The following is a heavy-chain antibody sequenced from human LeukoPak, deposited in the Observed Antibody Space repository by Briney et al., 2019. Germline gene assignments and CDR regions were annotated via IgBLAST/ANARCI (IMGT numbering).Heavy chain of an antibody. J-gene: IGHJ5*02. V-gene: IGHV3-66*02. CDR1: GFTGSSNY. CDR2: IYSGGST. Sequence: GGALRLSCAPSGFTGSSNYMRWVQQAPGKGLEWVSVIYSGGSTYYADSVKGRFTISRDNSKNTLYLQMNSLRAEDTAVYYCARGLKPWGQGTLVTVSS. CDR3: ARGLKP. D-gene: IGHD3-16*01.